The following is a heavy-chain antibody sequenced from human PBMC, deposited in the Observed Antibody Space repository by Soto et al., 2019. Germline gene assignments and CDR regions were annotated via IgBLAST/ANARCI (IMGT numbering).Heavy chain of an antibody. CDR1: GFIFSTYW. D-gene: IGHD1-1*01. CDR3: ASLYNYNLGHY. J-gene: IGHJ4*02. Sequence: EVQLVESGGGLVQPGGSLRLSCAASGFIFSTYWMTWVRQAPGRGLEWVANIKEDGSEQYYVDSVKGRFIISRDNAKNSWYLQMNSLRAEGTALYYCASLYNYNLGHYWGQGTLGTVSS. CDR2: IKEDGSEQ. V-gene: IGHV3-7*01.